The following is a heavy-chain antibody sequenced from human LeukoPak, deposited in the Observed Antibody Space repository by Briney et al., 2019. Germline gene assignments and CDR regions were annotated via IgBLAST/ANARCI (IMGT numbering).Heavy chain of an antibody. D-gene: IGHD3-10*01. V-gene: IGHV3-23*01. J-gene: IGHJ4*02. Sequence: GGSLRLSCAVSGFTFRSYAMSWVRQAPGKGLEWVSGISGSGGSTYYADSAKGRFTISRDNSKNTLYLQMNSLRAEDTAVYYCASGPRGSGSSWGQGTLVTVSS. CDR1: GFTFRSYA. CDR3: ASGPRGSGSS. CDR2: ISGSGGST.